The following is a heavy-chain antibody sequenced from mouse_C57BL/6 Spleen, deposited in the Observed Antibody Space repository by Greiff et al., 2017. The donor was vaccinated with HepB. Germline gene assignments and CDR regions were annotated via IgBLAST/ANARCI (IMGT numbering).Heavy chain of an antibody. CDR1: GYSITSGYY. Sequence: EVQLQESGPGLVKPSQSLSLTCSVTGYSITSGYYWNWIRQFPGNKLEWMGYISYDGSNNYNPSLKNRISITRDTSKNQLFLKLNSVTTEDTATYYCARERVVATSYFDVWGTGTTVTVAS. V-gene: IGHV3-6*01. D-gene: IGHD1-1*01. CDR3: ARERVVATSYFDV. J-gene: IGHJ1*03. CDR2: ISYDGSN.